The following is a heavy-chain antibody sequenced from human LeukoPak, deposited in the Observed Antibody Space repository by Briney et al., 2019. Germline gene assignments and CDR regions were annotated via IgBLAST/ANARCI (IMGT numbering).Heavy chain of an antibody. CDR1: GPTSVANA. V-gene: IGHV3-49*03. J-gene: IGHJ4*02. Sequence: GRCLRLSCSESGPTSVANAVSSIPHTPGGGLWCAGCIRSKAFGRTPEYAASVRGRFTISRDDSKSIAYLQMNSLKTEDTAVYYCTRNTVTVHFDYWSQGTLVTVSS. CDR3: TRNTVTVHFDY. D-gene: IGHD4-17*01. CDR2: IRSKAFGRTP.